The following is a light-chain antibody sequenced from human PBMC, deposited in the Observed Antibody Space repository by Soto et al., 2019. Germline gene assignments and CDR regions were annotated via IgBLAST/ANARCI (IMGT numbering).Light chain of an antibody. J-gene: IGLJ2*01. V-gene: IGLV1-44*01. Sequence: QSVLTQPPSASGTPGQRVTISCSGSRTNIGSNTVNWYQQFPGTAPKLLIYTINQRPSGVPDRFSGSRSGTSASLAISGLQSEEEANYYCASWDDRLNGVVFGGGTKLTVL. CDR2: TIN. CDR1: RTNIGSNT. CDR3: ASWDDRLNGVV.